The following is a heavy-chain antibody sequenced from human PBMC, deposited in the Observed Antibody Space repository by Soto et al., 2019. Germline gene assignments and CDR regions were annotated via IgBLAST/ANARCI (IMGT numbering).Heavy chain of an antibody. CDR1: GGSFSGYY. Sequence: QVQLQQWGAGLLKPSETLSLTCAVYGGSFSGYYWTWIRQPPGTGLEWIGEINHSGSTNYNPSLKSRVTISVDTSQNQFSPKLTSVTAADTAVYYCARDKITGLFDYWGQGTLVTVSS. J-gene: IGHJ4*02. V-gene: IGHV4-34*01. CDR2: INHSGST. CDR3: ARDKITGLFDY. D-gene: IGHD2-8*02.